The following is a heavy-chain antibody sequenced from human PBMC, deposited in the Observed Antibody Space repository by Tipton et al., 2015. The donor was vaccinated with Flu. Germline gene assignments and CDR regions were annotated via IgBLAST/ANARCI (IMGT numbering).Heavy chain of an antibody. D-gene: IGHD2-2*01. CDR2: INAGNGNT. V-gene: IGHV1-3*01. Sequence: QLVQSGAEVKKPGASVKVSCKASGYTFTSYAMHWVRQAPGQRLEWMGWINAGNGNTKYSQKFQGRVTITRDTSASTAYMELSSLRSEDTAVYYCARATYCSSTSCYRSTHDAFDIWGQGTMVTVSS. J-gene: IGHJ3*02. CDR1: GYTFTSYA. CDR3: ARATYCSSTSCYRSTHDAFDI.